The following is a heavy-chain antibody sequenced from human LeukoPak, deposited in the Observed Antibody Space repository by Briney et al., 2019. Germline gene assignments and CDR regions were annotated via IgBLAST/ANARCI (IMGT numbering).Heavy chain of an antibody. CDR2: IYYSGST. CDR3: ARSGRASGGSWTLEYFQH. Sequence: PSETLSLTCTASGGSISSYYWSWIRQPPGKGLEWIGYIYYSGSTNYNPSLKSRVTISVDTSKNQFSLKLSSVTAADTAVYYCARSGRASGGSWTLEYFQHWGQGTLVTVSS. V-gene: IGHV4-59*01. J-gene: IGHJ1*01. CDR1: GGSISSYY. D-gene: IGHD2-15*01.